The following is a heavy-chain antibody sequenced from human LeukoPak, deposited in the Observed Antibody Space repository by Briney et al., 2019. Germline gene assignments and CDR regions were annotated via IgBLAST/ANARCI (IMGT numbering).Heavy chain of an antibody. CDR3: AGGRQYYDFWSGYISGMDV. Sequence: GGSLRLSCAASGFTFSSYAMSWVRQAPGKGLEWVSVIYSGGSTYYADSVKGRFTISRDNSKNTLYLQMNSLRAEDTAVYYCAGGRQYYDFWSGYISGMDVWGQGTTVTVSS. CDR1: GFTFSSYA. CDR2: IYSGGST. D-gene: IGHD3-3*01. V-gene: IGHV3-53*01. J-gene: IGHJ6*02.